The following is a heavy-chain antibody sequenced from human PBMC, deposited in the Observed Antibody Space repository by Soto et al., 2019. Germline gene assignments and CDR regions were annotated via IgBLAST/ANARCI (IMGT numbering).Heavy chain of an antibody. Sequence: SETLSLTCSVSDDSINSDKYYWGWLRQPPGKGLEWIGSIYYRGNAYYNPSLQTRVTISLDKSKSQFSLKLISVTAADSAVYFCSRLEGLATISYYFDFWGPGALVTVSS. CDR3: SRLEGLATISYYFDF. V-gene: IGHV4-39*01. CDR1: DDSINSDKYY. CDR2: IYYRGNA. J-gene: IGHJ4*02. D-gene: IGHD3-3*01.